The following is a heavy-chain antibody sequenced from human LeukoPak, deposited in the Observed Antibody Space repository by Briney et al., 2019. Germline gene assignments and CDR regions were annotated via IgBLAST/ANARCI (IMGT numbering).Heavy chain of an antibody. CDR1: GGSFSGYY. CDR3: ARGEQPGEDIVVVVAATPTENWFDP. Sequence: SETLSLTCAVYGGSFSGYYWSWIRQPPGKGLEWIGEINHSGSTNYNPSLKSRVTISVDTSKNQFSLKLSSETAADTAVYYCARGEQPGEDIVVVVAATPTENWFDPWGQGTLVTVSS. CDR2: INHSGST. V-gene: IGHV4-34*01. D-gene: IGHD2-15*01. J-gene: IGHJ5*02.